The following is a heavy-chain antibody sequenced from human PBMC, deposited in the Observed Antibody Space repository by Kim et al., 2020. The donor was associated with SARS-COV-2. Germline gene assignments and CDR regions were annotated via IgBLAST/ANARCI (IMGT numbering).Heavy chain of an antibody. V-gene: IGHV1-3*01. J-gene: IGHJ4*02. CDR2: INAGNGNT. Sequence: ASVKVSCKTSGYTFISYAVHWVRQAPGQRLEWMGWINAGNGNTYHSQKFQGRVTITRDTSTTTAYMELSSLRSEDTAGYYCARNIVGTREFDYWGQGTL. D-gene: IGHD5-12*01. CDR1: GYTFISYA. CDR3: ARNIVGTREFDY.